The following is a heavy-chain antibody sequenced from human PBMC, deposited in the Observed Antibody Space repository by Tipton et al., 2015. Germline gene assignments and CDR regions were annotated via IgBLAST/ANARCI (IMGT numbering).Heavy chain of an antibody. CDR2: IRSKAYGGTT. D-gene: IGHD5-12*01. CDR1: GFTFGDYT. J-gene: IGHJ4*02. Sequence: SLRLSCTASGFTFGDYTMSWFRQAPGKGLEWVGFIRSKAYGGTTEYAASVKGRFTISRDDSKSIAYLQMNSLKTEDTAVYYCTRARGNEYSGYDFDGLGGSPVDYWGQGTLVTVSS. CDR3: TRARGNEYSGYDFDGLGGSPVDY. V-gene: IGHV3-49*03.